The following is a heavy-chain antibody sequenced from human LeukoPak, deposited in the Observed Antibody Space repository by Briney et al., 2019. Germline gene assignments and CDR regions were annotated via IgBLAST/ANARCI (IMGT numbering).Heavy chain of an antibody. CDR3: ARESGYSYGLAGFFDY. J-gene: IGHJ4*02. V-gene: IGHV3-53*01. D-gene: IGHD5-18*01. Sequence: GGSLRLSCAASGFTVISNYMSWVRKAPGEGLEWVSFIYSDGRVHYADSVKGRFTISRDDSKNTLYLQMNSLRAEDTAVYYCARESGYSYGLAGFFDYWGQGTLATVSS. CDR2: IYSDGRV. CDR1: GFTVISNY.